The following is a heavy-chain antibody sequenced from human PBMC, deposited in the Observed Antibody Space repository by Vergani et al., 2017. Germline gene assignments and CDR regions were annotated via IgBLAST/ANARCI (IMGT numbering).Heavy chain of an antibody. CDR3: AKWYGGSSGWIDY. Sequence: EVQLLESGGGLVQPGGSLRLSCAASGFTFSSYAMSWVRQAPGKGLEWVSAISGSGGSTYYADSVKGRFTIARDNSKTTLYLQMNSLRAEDTAVYYCAKWYGGSSGWIDYWGQGTLVTVSS. CDR2: ISGSGGST. J-gene: IGHJ4*02. CDR1: GFTFSSYA. V-gene: IGHV3-23*01. D-gene: IGHD3-22*01.